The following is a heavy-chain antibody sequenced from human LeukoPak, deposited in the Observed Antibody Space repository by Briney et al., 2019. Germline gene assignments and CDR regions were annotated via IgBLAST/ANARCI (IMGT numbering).Heavy chain of an antibody. V-gene: IGHV1-69*04. Sequence: SVKVSCRASGYTFTGYYMHWVRQAPGQGLEWMGRIIPILGIANYAQKFQGRVTITADESTSTAYMELSSLRSEDTAVYYCARDNGETSLFDYWGQGTLVTVSS. CDR1: GYTFTGYY. D-gene: IGHD4-17*01. CDR3: ARDNGETSLFDY. J-gene: IGHJ4*02. CDR2: IIPILGIA.